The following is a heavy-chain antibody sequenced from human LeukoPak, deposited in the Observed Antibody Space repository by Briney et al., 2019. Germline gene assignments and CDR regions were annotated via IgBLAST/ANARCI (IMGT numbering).Heavy chain of an antibody. Sequence: SETLSLTCTVSGYSISSGYCWGWIRQPPGKGLEWIGSIYHSGSTYYNPSLKSRVTISVDTSKNQFSLKLSSVTAADTAVYYCARASSYDFWSGYYSSFDYWGQGTLVTVSS. J-gene: IGHJ4*02. CDR1: GYSISSGYC. D-gene: IGHD3-3*01. V-gene: IGHV4-38-2*02. CDR3: ARASSYDFWSGYYSSFDY. CDR2: IYHSGST.